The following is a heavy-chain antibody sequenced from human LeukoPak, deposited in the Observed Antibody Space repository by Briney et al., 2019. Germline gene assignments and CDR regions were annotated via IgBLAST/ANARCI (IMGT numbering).Heavy chain of an antibody. J-gene: IGHJ4*02. CDR3: ARVVMITFGGVIAKDY. CDR2: INPNSGGT. CDR1: GYTFTGYY. Sequence: ASVKVSCKASGYTFTGYYMHWVRQAPGQGLEWMGRINPNSGGTNYAQKFQGRVTMTRDTSISTAYMELRSLRSDDTAVYYCARVVMITFGGVIAKDYWGQGTLVTVSS. D-gene: IGHD3-16*02. V-gene: IGHV1-2*06.